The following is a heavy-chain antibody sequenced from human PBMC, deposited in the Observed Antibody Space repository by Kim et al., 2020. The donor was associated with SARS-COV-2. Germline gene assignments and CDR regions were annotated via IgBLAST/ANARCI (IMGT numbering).Heavy chain of an antibody. D-gene: IGHD3-16*02. CDR2: IIPIFGTA. V-gene: IGHV1-69*13. CDR3: ARDRGELSPRGLFDY. J-gene: IGHJ4*02. CDR1: GGTFSSYA. Sequence: SVKVSCKASGGTFSSYAISWVRQAPGQGLEWMGGIIPIFGTANYAQKFQGRVTITADESTSTAYMELSSLRSEDTAVYYCARDRGELSPRGLFDYWGQGTLVTVSS.